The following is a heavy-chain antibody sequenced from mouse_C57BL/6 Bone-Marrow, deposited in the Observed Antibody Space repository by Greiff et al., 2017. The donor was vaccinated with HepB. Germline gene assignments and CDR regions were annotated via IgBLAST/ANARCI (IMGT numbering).Heavy chain of an antibody. CDR2: IDPSDSYT. CDR1: GYTFTSYW. V-gene: IGHV1-69*01. J-gene: IGHJ2*01. Sequence: VQLQQPGAELVMPGASVKLSCKASGYTFTSYWMHWVKQRPGQGLEWIGEIDPSDSYTNYNQKFKGKSTLTVDKSSSTAYMQLSSLTSEDSAVYYCARSAYYYGSSSDYWGQGTTLTVSS. CDR3: ARSAYYYGSSSDY. D-gene: IGHD1-1*01.